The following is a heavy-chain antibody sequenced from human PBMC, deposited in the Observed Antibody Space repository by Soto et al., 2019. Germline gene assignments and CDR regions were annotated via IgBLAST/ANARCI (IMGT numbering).Heavy chain of an antibody. D-gene: IGHD3-10*01. J-gene: IGHJ4*02. V-gene: IGHV3-23*01. Sequence: GGSLRLSCAASGFTFSSYAMNWVRQAPGKGLEWVSAISGSGGSTYYADSVKGRFTISRDNSKNTLYLQMNSLKAEDTAVYYCAKDRAPVVLRGEDYWGQGTLVTVSS. CDR2: ISGSGGST. CDR1: GFTFSSYA. CDR3: AKDRAPVVLRGEDY.